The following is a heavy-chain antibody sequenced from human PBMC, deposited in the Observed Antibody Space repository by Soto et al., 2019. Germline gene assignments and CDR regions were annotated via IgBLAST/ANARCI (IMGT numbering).Heavy chain of an antibody. CDR3: AREDIVVVPAAMGSYYYYGMDV. D-gene: IGHD2-2*01. CDR1: GFTFSSYG. J-gene: IGHJ6*02. V-gene: IGHV3-33*01. Sequence: PGGSLRLSCAASGFTFSSYGMHWVRQAPGKGLEWVAVIWYDGSNKYYADSVKGRFTISRDNSKNTLYLQMNSLRAEDTAVYYCAREDIVVVPAAMGSYYYYGMDVWGQGTTVNVAS. CDR2: IWYDGSNK.